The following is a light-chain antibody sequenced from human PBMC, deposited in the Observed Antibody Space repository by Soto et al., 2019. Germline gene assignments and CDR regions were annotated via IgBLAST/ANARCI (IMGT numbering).Light chain of an antibody. J-gene: IGKJ3*01. Sequence: EIVLTQSPGTLSLSPGERATLSCRASQSVSSTYLGWYQQKPGQAPRLLISGASSRATGIPDRFSGSGSETDFTLTISRLAPEDFAVYYCQQYGSIPFTFGPGTKVDI. CDR2: GAS. CDR3: QQYGSIPFT. CDR1: QSVSSTY. V-gene: IGKV3-20*01.